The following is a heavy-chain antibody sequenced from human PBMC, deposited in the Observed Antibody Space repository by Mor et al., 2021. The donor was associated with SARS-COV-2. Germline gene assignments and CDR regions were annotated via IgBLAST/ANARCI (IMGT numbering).Heavy chain of an antibody. J-gene: IGHJ4*02. CDR2: TT. Sequence: TTEYAASVKGRFTISRDDSKSIAYLQMNSLKTEDTAVYYWTRVRLRGILNSTPLDYWGQGTLVTVSS. V-gene: IGHV3-49*02. D-gene: IGHD3-9*01. CDR3: TRVRLRGILNSTPLDY.